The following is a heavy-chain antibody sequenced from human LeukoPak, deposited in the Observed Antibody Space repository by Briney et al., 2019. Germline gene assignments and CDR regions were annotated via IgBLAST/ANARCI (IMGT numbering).Heavy chain of an antibody. CDR1: GYTLTSYY. CDR3: ALRQVVVAAPFDY. J-gene: IGHJ4*02. V-gene: IGHV1-69*02. D-gene: IGHD2-15*01. CDR2: IIPILGIA. Sequence: GASVKVSCKASGYTLTSYYMHWVRQAPGQGLEWMGRIIPILGIANYAQKFQGRVTITADKSTSTAYMELSSLRSEDTAVYYCALRQVVVAAPFDYWGQGTLVTVSS.